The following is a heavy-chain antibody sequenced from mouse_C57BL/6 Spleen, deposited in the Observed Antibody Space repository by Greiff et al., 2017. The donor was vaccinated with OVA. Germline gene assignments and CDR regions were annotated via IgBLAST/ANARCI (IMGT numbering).Heavy chain of an antibody. J-gene: IGHJ4*01. Sequence: EVKLEESGGGLVQPGGSLKLSCAASGFTFSDYYMYWVRQTPEKRLEWVAYISNGGGSTYYTETVKGRFTISRDNAKNTLYLQMSRLMSEYTAMYYYARGVKFIATVVDLRAMDYWGQGTSVTVSS. V-gene: IGHV5-12*01. D-gene: IGHD1-1*01. CDR1: GFTFSDYY. CDR2: ISNGGGST. CDR3: ARGVKFIATVVDLRAMDY.